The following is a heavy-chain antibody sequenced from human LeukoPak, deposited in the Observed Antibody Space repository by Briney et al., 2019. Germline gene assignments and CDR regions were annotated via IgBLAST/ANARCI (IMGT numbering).Heavy chain of an antibody. V-gene: IGHV3-53*01. J-gene: IGHJ4*02. Sequence: GSLRLSCAASGFTVTTDHMSWVRQAAGKGLECVSVIYSAGSTSHADSVKGRFTISRDNSKNTVHLQMNSLRAEDTAVYYCARVWELSFDYWGQGTLVTVSS. CDR3: ARVWELSFDY. D-gene: IGHD1-26*01. CDR2: IYSAGST. CDR1: GFTVTTDH.